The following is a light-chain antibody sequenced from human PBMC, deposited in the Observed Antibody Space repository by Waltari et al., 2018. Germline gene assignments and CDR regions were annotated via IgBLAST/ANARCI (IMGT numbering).Light chain of an antibody. V-gene: IGKV3-15*01. CDR3: QQYNDWPLT. CDR2: GAS. J-gene: IGKJ4*01. CDR1: QSISTM. Sequence: IVMTQSPATLSVSPGERATHSCRASQSISTMLAWYQQKPGQAPRLLIHGASTRATGIPATFSGSGSGTDFTLTISSLQSEDFAVYYCQQYNDWPLTFGGGTKVEIK.